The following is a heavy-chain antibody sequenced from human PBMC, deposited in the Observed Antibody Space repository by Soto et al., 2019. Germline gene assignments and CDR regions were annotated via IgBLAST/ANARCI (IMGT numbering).Heavy chain of an antibody. V-gene: IGHV3-23*01. Sequence: EVQLLESGGGLVQPGGSLRLSCAASGFTFSSYAMSWVRQAPGKGLEWVSAISGSGGSTYYADSVKGRFTIARDNSKNTLYLQMNSLRAEDTAVYYCAKGGGYQYYYYMDVWGKGTTVTVSS. CDR3: AKGGGYQYYYYMDV. D-gene: IGHD5-12*01. CDR1: GFTFSSYA. CDR2: ISGSGGST. J-gene: IGHJ6*03.